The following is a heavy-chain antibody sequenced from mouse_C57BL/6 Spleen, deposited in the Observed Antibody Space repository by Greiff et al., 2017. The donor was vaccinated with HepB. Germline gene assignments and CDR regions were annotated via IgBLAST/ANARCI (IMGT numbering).Heavy chain of an antibody. CDR2: IYPGSGNT. D-gene: IGHD2-3*01. Sequence: QVQLKQSGPELVKPGASVKISCKASGYSFTSYYIHWVKQRPGQGLEWIGWIYPGSGNTKYNEKFKGKATLTADTSSSTAYMQLSSLTSEDSAVYYCARSYDGYHYYAMDYWGQGTSVTVSS. CDR3: ARSYDGYHYYAMDY. V-gene: IGHV1-66*01. J-gene: IGHJ4*01. CDR1: GYSFTSYY.